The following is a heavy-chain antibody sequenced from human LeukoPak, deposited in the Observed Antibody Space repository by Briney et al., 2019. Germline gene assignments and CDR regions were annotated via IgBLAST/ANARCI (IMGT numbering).Heavy chain of an antibody. CDR1: GGSISSGDYY. V-gene: IGHV4-30-4*01. Sequence: SQTLSLTCTVSGGSISSGDYYWSWIRQPPGKGLEWIGYIYYSGSTYYNPSLKSRVTMSVDTSKNQFSLKLSSVTAADTAVYYCARQLGFYYGMDVWGQGTTVTVSS. D-gene: IGHD6-6*01. J-gene: IGHJ6*02. CDR3: ARQLGFYYGMDV. CDR2: IYYSGST.